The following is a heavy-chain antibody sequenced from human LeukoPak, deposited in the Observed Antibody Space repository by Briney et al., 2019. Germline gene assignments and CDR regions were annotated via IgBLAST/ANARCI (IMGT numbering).Heavy chain of an antibody. CDR3: ARVGIGSSLQT. CDR1: GDTFTAYY. CDR2: INPSSGGT. J-gene: IGHJ5*02. V-gene: IGHV1-2*02. D-gene: IGHD6-13*01. Sequence: ASVKVSCKTSGDTFTAYYIHWVRQAPGQGLEWMGWINPSSGGTYYAQKFQGKITMTRDTSISIAYMELNSLKSDDTAMYYCARVGIGSSLQTWGQGTLVTVSS.